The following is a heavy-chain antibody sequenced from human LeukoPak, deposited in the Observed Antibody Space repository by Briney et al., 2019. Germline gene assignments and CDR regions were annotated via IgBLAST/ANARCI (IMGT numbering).Heavy chain of an antibody. J-gene: IGHJ6*03. CDR1: GRTFSSYA. CDR2: IIPIFVTA. Sequence: SVKVSCKASGRTFSSYAISWVRQATGQGLDWMGGIIPIFVTANHAQNFQGKVTITTDESTSTAHMELSSLRSKDTAVYYCARDSDYGDIYYYYYMDVWGKGTTVTVSS. CDR3: ARDSDYGDIYYYYYMDV. D-gene: IGHD4-17*01. V-gene: IGHV1-69*05.